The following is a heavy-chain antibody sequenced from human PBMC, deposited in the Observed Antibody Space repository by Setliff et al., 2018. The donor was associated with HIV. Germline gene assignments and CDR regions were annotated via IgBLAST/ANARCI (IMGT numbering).Heavy chain of an antibody. CDR3: ARGVPLLPPRN. V-gene: IGHV3-74*03. D-gene: IGHD1-26*01. Sequence: GSLRLSCAASGFTFSNYWMHWVRQAPGKGLVWVSRINTDGSSATYADSVKGRFTNSRDNAKNTLYLQMDSLRAEDTAVYYCARGVPLLPPRNWGQGALVTVSS. CDR2: INTDGSSA. J-gene: IGHJ4*02. CDR1: GFTFSNYW.